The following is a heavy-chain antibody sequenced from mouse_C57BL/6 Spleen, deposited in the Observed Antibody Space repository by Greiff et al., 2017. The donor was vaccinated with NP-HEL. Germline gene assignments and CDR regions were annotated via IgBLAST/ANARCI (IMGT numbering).Heavy chain of an antibody. Sequence: EVKLQESGPELVKPGASVKISCKASGYSFTDYNMNWVKQSNGKSLEWIGVINPNYGTTSYNQKFKGKATLTVDQSSSTAYMQLNSLTSEDSAVYYCARSIYYDYEGGGGFAYWGQGTLVTVSA. J-gene: IGHJ3*01. D-gene: IGHD2-4*01. CDR1: GYSFTDYN. CDR2: INPNYGTT. CDR3: ARSIYYDYEGGGGFAY. V-gene: IGHV1-39*01.